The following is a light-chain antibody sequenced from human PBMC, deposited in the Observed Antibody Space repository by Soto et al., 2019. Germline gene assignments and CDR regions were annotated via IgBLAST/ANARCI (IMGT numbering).Light chain of an antibody. V-gene: IGKV3D-20*02. J-gene: IGKJ4*01. CDR2: DAS. CDR1: QSVSSSY. CDR3: QQRSNWLT. Sequence: EKVLRQSPGTLSLYQGESATLSCRASQSVSSSYLAWYQQKPGQAPRLLIYDASNRATGIPARFSGSGSGTDFTLTISSLEPEDFAVYYCQQRSNWLTFGGGTKVDIK.